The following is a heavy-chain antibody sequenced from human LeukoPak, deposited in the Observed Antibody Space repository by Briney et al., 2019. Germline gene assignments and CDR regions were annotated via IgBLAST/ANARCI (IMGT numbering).Heavy chain of an antibody. Sequence: ASVKVSCKASGGTFSSYAISWVRQAPGQGLEWIGWINAGNGDDTKYSQKFQARLTMTTDTSATTVYMELNSLRSEDTAVYYCARSGSNWSCDSWGQGTLVTVSS. J-gene: IGHJ4*02. CDR1: GGTFSSYA. D-gene: IGHD6-13*01. CDR3: ARSGSNWSCDS. CDR2: INAGNGDDT. V-gene: IGHV1-3*01.